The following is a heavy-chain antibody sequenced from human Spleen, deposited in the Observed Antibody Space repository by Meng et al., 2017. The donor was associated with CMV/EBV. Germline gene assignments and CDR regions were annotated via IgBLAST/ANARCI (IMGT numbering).Heavy chain of an antibody. CDR2: ISSSGRIT. Sequence: GESLKISCVASGFTFSNFAMHWVRQAPEKGLEYVAGISSSGRITYSADSVKGRFNVSRDTSKNTLDLQMGSLRAEDLAVYYCARTRYDSYFDNWGQGILVTVSS. V-gene: IGHV3-64*02. CDR1: GFTFSNFA. D-gene: IGHD1-20*01. J-gene: IGHJ4*02. CDR3: ARTRYDSYFDN.